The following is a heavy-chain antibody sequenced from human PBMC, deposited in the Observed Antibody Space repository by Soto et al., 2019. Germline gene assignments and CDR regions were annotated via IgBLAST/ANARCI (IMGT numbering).Heavy chain of an antibody. V-gene: IGHV4-34*01. J-gene: IGHJ6*02. Sequence: PSETLSLTCAVYGGPFSGYYWSWIRQPPGKGLEWIGEINHSGSTNYNPSLKSRVTISVDTSKNQFSLKLSSVTAADTAVYYCARGRQLWLLHYYYYYGMDVWGQGTTVTVSS. CDR3: ARGRQLWLLHYYYYYGMDV. D-gene: IGHD5-18*01. CDR2: INHSGST. CDR1: GGPFSGYY.